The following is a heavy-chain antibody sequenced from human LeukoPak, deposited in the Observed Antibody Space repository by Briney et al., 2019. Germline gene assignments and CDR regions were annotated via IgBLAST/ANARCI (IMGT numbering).Heavy chain of an antibody. V-gene: IGHV4-4*07. CDR2: IYTSGST. CDR1: GGSFSSHY. Sequence: SETLSLTCAVSGGSFSSHYWSWIRQPAGKGLEWIGRIYTSGSTNYNPSLKSRVTMSVDTSKNQFSLKLSSVTAADTAVYYCAREAYYDSPIDYWGQGTLVTVSS. J-gene: IGHJ4*02. CDR3: AREAYYDSPIDY. D-gene: IGHD3-22*01.